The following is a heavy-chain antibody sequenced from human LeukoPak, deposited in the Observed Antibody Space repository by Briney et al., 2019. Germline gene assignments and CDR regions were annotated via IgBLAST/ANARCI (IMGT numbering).Heavy chain of an antibody. V-gene: IGHV1-8*01. CDR3: ARVTAAAGYYGMDV. D-gene: IGHD6-13*01. CDR2: MNPNSGNT. J-gene: IGHJ6*02. CDR1: GYTFTSYD. Sequence: GASVKVSCKASGYTFTSYDINWVRQATGQGLEWMGWMNPNSGNTGYAQKFQGRVTMTRNTSISTAYMELSSLRSEDTAVYYCARVTAAAGYYGMDVWGQGTTVTVSS.